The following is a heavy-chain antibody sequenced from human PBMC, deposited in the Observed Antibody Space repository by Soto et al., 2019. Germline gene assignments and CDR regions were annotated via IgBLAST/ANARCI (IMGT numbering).Heavy chain of an antibody. Sequence: EVQLVESGGGLVKPGGSLRLSCAASGFTFSSYSMNWVRQAPGKGLEWVSSISSSSSYIYYADSVKGRFTISRDNAKNSLYLHMTSLRAEDTAVYYCARDSSLLGFGEAGFDYWGQGTLVTVSS. V-gene: IGHV3-21*01. J-gene: IGHJ4*02. CDR2: ISSSSSYI. CDR1: GFTFSSYS. CDR3: ARDSSLLGFGEAGFDY. D-gene: IGHD3-10*01.